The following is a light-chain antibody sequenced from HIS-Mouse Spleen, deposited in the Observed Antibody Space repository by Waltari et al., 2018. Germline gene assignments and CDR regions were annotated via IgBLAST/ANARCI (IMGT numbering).Light chain of an antibody. CDR2: KDS. V-gene: IGLV3-25*03. J-gene: IGLJ3*02. Sequence: SYELTQPPSVSVSPGQTARITCSGDAFPKQYAYWYQQKPGQAPVLVIYKDSERPSGIPERFSGSSSGTTVTLTISGVQAEDEADYYCQSADSSGTYPSWVFGGGTKLTVL. CDR1: AFPKQY. CDR3: QSADSSGTYPSWV.